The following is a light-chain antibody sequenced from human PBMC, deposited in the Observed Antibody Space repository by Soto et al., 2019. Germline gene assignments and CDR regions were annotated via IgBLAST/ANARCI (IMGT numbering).Light chain of an antibody. CDR1: SSDVGTYNL. CDR3: CSYAGYSNV. CDR2: EGN. J-gene: IGLJ1*01. V-gene: IGLV2-23*01. Sequence: QSALTQPASVSGSPGQSITISCTGTSSDVGTYNLVSWYQQHPGKAPKLIIYEGNKRPSGVSNRFSGSKSGNTASLTISGLQAEDEADYYCCSYAGYSNVFGTGTKLTVL.